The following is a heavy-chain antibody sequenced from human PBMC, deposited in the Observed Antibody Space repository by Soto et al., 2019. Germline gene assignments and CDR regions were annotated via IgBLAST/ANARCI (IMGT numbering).Heavy chain of an antibody. V-gene: IGHV1-69*02. CDR3: ASSSGSYPIDAFDI. D-gene: IGHD1-26*01. Sequence: QVQLVQSGAEVKKPGSSVKVSCKASGGTFSSYTISWVRQAPGQGLEWMGRIIPILGIANYAQKFQGRVTITADKSTSTAYMELSSLRSEDTAVYYCASSSGSYPIDAFDIWGQGTMVTVSS. CDR1: GGTFSSYT. J-gene: IGHJ3*02. CDR2: IIPILGIA.